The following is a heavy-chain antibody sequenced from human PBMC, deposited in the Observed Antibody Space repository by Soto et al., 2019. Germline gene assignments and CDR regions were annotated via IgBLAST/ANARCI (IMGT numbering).Heavy chain of an antibody. Sequence: SETLSLTCAVYGGSFSGYYWSWIRQPPGKGLEWIGEINHSGSTNYNPSLKSRVTISADTSKNQFSLNLTSVTAADTALYYCARGLLPSVYDGVNRGAAYWGQGTLVPVSS. CDR3: ARGLLPSVYDGVNRGAAY. D-gene: IGHD1-26*01. J-gene: IGHJ4*02. V-gene: IGHV4-34*01. CDR2: INHSGST. CDR1: GGSFSGYY.